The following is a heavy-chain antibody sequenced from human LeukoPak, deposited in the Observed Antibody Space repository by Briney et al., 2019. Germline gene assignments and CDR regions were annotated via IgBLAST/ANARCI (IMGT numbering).Heavy chain of an antibody. D-gene: IGHD3-3*01. V-gene: IGHV5-51*01. Sequence: GESLKISCKGSGYSFTSYWIGWVRQMPGKGLEWMGIIYPGDSDTRYSPSFQGQVTISAGKSISTAYLQWSSLKASDTAMYYCARTTITIFGANDAFDIWGQGTMVTVSS. CDR1: GYSFTSYW. J-gene: IGHJ3*02. CDR2: IYPGDSDT. CDR3: ARTTITIFGANDAFDI.